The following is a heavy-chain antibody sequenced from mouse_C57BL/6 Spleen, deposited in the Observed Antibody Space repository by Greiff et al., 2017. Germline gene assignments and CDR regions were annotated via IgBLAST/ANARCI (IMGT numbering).Heavy chain of an antibody. CDR3: ARGGFYYGSSGYYFDY. CDR1: GFTFSSYG. D-gene: IGHD1-1*01. Sequence: EVNLVESGGDLVKPGGSLKLSCAASGFTFSSYGMSWVRQTPDKRLEWVATISSGGSYTYYPDSVKGRFTISRDNAKNTLYLQMSSLKSEDTAMYYCARGGFYYGSSGYYFDYWGQGTTLTVSS. J-gene: IGHJ2*01. CDR2: ISSGGSYT. V-gene: IGHV5-6*02.